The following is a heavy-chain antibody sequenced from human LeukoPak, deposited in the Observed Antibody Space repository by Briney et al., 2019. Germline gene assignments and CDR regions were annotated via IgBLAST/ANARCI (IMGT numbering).Heavy chain of an antibody. V-gene: IGHV4-34*01. CDR2: INHSGST. CDR3: ARGRRGWERAFDI. J-gene: IGHJ3*02. Sequence: SETLSLTCAVYGGSFSGYYWSWIRQPPGKGLEWIGEINHSGSTNYNPSLKSRVTISVDTSNNQFSLKLSSVTAADTAVYYCARGRRGWERAFDIWGQGTMVTVS. D-gene: IGHD1-26*01. CDR1: GGSFSGYY.